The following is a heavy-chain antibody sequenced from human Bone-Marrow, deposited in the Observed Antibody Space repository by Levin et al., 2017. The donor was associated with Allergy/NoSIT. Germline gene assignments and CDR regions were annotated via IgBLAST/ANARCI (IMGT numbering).Heavy chain of an antibody. CDR2: IIPIFGKG. Sequence: GASVKVSCKASGGTFSSFGISWVRQAPGQGLEWMGGIIPIFGKGHYAQKFEGRVTITADESTSTAFLEVSSLRSEDTAVYYCARGEYCSGKSCYSVAEYWGQGTLVTVSS. V-gene: IGHV1-69*13. CDR1: GGTFSSFG. CDR3: ARGEYCSGKSCYSVAEY. J-gene: IGHJ4*02. D-gene: IGHD2-21*01.